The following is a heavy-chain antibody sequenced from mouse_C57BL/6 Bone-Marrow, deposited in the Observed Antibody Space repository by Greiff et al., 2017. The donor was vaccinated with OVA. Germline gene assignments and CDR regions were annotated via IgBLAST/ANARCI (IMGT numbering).Heavy chain of an antibody. CDR3: ARSPYYYGSRGYFDY. Sequence: DVKLVESGGDLVKPGGSLKLSCAASGFTFSSYGMSWVRQTPDKRLEWVATISSGGSYTYYPDSVKGRFTISRDNAKNTLYLQMSSLKSEDTAMYYCARSPYYYGSRGYFDYWGQGTTLTVSS. CDR2: ISSGGSYT. J-gene: IGHJ2*01. D-gene: IGHD1-1*01. CDR1: GFTFSSYG. V-gene: IGHV5-6*02.